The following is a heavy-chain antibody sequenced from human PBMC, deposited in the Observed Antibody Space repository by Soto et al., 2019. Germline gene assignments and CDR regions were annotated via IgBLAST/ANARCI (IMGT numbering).Heavy chain of an antibody. Sequence: SPTLPLPGTLSRSSISSTSYYWGRIHQPPGKRLEWLGSIYYSGSTYYTPSLKSRVTISVDTSKNQFSLKLSSVTAADTAVYYCARHGVAVAGTWVGFYYYYGMDVWGQGTTVT. D-gene: IGHD6-19*01. J-gene: IGHJ6*02. CDR3: ARHGVAVAGTWVGFYYYYGMDV. CDR2: IYYSGST. CDR1: RSSISSTSYY. V-gene: IGHV4-39*01.